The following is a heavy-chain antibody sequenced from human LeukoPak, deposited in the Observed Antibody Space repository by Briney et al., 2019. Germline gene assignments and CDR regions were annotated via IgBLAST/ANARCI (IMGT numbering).Heavy chain of an antibody. Sequence: ASVKVSCKASGYTFTNHGITWVRQAPGQGLEWMGWISAYNGDTKYAQKLQGRVTMTTDTSTNTAYMELRSLRSDDTAVYYCARFASSWFPFDYWGQGTLVTVSS. D-gene: IGHD6-13*01. J-gene: IGHJ4*02. CDR1: GYTFTNHG. CDR3: ARFASSWFPFDY. CDR2: ISAYNGDT. V-gene: IGHV1-18*01.